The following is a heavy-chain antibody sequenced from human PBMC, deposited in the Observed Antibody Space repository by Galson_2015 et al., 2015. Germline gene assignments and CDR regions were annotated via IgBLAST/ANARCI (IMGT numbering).Heavy chain of an antibody. CDR3: ARDSPLPYGDYGDYFDY. Sequence: SLRLSCAASGFTFSSYEMNWVRQAPGKGLEWVSYISSSGSTIYYADSVKGRFTISRDNAKNSLYLQMNSLRAEDTAVYYCARDSPLPYGDYGDYFDYWGQGTLVTVSS. D-gene: IGHD4-17*01. CDR2: ISSSGSTI. CDR1: GFTFSSYE. V-gene: IGHV3-48*03. J-gene: IGHJ4*02.